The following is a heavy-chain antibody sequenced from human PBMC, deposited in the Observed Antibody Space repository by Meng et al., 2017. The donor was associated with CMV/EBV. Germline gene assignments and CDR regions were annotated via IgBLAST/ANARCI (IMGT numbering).Heavy chain of an antibody. J-gene: IGHJ6*02. CDR3: AKTTAVDTRSYYYYGMDV. D-gene: IGHD6-13*01. CDR2: ISGGGGST. Sequence: GGSLRLSCAASGFTVSSNYMSWVRQAPGKGLEWVSAISGGGGSTYYADSVKGRFTISRDNSKNTLYLQMNSLRAEDTAVYYCAKTTAVDTRSYYYYGMDVWGQGTTVTVSS. V-gene: IGHV3-23*01. CDR1: GFTVSSNY.